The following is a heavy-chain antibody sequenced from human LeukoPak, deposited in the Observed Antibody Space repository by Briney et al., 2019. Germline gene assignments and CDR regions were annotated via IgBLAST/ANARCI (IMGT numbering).Heavy chain of an antibody. CDR3: ARGHFDVFAGSYKWTPDY. CDR2: ITSGGDYI. CDR1: GFTFNTFN. V-gene: IGHV3-21*01. J-gene: IGHJ4*02. Sequence: PGGSLRLSCAASGFTFNTFNMNWVRQAPGKGLEWVSSITSGGDYIYYADSVKGRFTTSRDNAKNSLSLQLNSLRFEDTACYYSARGHFDVFAGSYKWTPDYWGQGTLVTVSS. D-gene: IGHD3-9*01.